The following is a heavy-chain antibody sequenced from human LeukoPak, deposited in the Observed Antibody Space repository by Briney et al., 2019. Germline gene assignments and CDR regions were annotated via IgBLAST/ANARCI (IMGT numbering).Heavy chain of an antibody. V-gene: IGHV4-4*07. D-gene: IGHD6-13*01. CDR1: GGSITSYH. CDR3: ARGHSDSWSVFDY. Sequence: PSETLSLTRTVPGGSITSYHWSWVRQPAGKGLEWIGRMQTSGRIDYNLSLKSRLTMSVDRSKNQLSLKLTSVSAADTAVYYCARGHSDSWSVFDYWGQGTLVTISS. CDR2: MQTSGRI. J-gene: IGHJ4*02.